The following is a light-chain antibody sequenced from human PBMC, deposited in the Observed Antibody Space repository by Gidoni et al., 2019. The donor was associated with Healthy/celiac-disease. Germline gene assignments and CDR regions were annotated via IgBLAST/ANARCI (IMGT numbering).Light chain of an antibody. J-gene: IGLJ2*01. V-gene: IGLV2-14*01. CDR1: SSDVGGYNS. Sequence: QSALTQPASVSQSPGQSITISCTGTSSDVGGYNSVSWYQQHPGKAPKLMIYEVSNRPSGVSNRFSGSKSGNTASLTISGLQAEDEADYYCSSYTSSSTVFGGGTKLTVL. CDR2: EVS. CDR3: SSYTSSSTV.